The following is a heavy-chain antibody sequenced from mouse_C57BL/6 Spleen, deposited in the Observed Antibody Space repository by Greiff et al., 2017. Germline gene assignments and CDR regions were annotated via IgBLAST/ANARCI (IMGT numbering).Heavy chain of an antibody. J-gene: IGHJ4*01. V-gene: IGHV5-6*01. D-gene: IGHD3-2*02. CDR1: GFTFSSYG. CDR2: ISSGGSYT. CDR3: ARQEAQALYAMDY. Sequence: EVMLVESGGDLVKPGGSLKLSCAASGFTFSSYGLSWVRQTPDKRLEWVATISSGGSYTYYPDSVKGRFTISRDNAKNTLYLQMSSLKSEDTAMYYCARQEAQALYAMDYWGQGTSVTVSS.